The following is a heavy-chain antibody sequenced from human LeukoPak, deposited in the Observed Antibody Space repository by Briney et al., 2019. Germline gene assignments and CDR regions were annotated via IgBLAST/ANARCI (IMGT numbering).Heavy chain of an antibody. V-gene: IGHV4-61*01. D-gene: IGHD3-22*01. CDR3: ARARPPTYYYDSSGSPFDY. CDR1: GYSISSGYY. J-gene: IGHJ4*02. CDR2: IYYSGST. Sequence: SETLSLTCTVSGYSISSGYYWGWIRQPPGKGLEWIGYIYYSGSTNYNPSLKSRVTISVDTSKNQFSLKLSSVTAADTAVYYCARARPPTYYYDSSGSPFDYWGQGTLVTVSS.